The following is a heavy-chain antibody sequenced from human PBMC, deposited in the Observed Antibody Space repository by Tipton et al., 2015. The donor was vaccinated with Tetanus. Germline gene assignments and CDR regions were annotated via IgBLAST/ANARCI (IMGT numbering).Heavy chain of an antibody. CDR3: AKGGTIMIWNYYFDS. D-gene: IGHD3-16*01. Sequence: GSLRLSCAASRFTFSSYAMSWVRQAPGKGLEWVSGISGSGGSTYYADSVKGRFTISRDNSKNTLYLQMNSLRAEDTAVYYCAKGGTIMIWNYYFDSWGQGTLVTVSS. CDR1: RFTFSSYA. V-gene: IGHV3-23*01. J-gene: IGHJ4*02. CDR2: ISGSGGST.